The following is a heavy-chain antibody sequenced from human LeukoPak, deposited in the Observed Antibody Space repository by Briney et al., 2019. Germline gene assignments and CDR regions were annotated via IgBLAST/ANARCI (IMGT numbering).Heavy chain of an antibody. CDR1: GFTFTSHA. D-gene: IGHD3-10*01. J-gene: IGHJ4*02. V-gene: IGHV3-7*01. CDR2: IKLDGSDK. CDR3: ARGALWFGESSPYYFDY. Sequence: PGGSLRLSCAASGFTFTSHAMTWVRQAPGKGLEWVASIKLDGSDKYYVDSVRGRLTISRDNAKNSLYLQMSSLRAEDTALYYCARGALWFGESSPYYFDYWGQGTLVTVSS.